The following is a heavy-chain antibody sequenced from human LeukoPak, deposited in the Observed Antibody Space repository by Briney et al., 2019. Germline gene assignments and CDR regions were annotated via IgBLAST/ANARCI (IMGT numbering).Heavy chain of an antibody. D-gene: IGHD3-10*01. J-gene: IGHJ3*02. CDR2: IYYSGST. CDR1: GGSISSSSYY. Sequence: SETLSLTCTVSGGSISSSSYYWGWIRQPPGKGLEWIGSIYYSGSTYYNPSLKSRVTISVDTSKNQFSLKLSSVTAADTAVYYCARSRRNTMVRGVIKAAFDIWGQGTMVTVSS. CDR3: ARSRRNTMVRGVIKAAFDI. V-gene: IGHV4-39*07.